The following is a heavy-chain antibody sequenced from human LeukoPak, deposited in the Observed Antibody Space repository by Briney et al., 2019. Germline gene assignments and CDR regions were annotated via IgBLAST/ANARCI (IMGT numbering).Heavy chain of an antibody. CDR2: INPNSGGT. D-gene: IGHD2-15*01. J-gene: IGHJ4*02. CDR3: ARVLTISDFDY. CDR1: GYTFTGYY. V-gene: IGHV1-2*02. Sequence: ASVKVSCKASGYTFTGYYMHWVRQAPGQGLEWMGWINPNSGGTNYAQKFPGRVTITRDTSISTAYMELSRLRSDDTAVYYCARVLTISDFDYWGQGTLVTVSS.